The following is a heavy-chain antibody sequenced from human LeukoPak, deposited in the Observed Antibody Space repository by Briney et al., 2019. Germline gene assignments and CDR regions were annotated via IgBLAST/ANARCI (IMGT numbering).Heavy chain of an antibody. CDR2: IYYSGTT. J-gene: IGHJ6*03. Sequence: TSETLSLTCTVSGGSISSGGYYWSWIRQHPGKGLEWIGFIYYSGTTYYNPSLKSRVTISVDTSKNQFSLKLSSVTAADTAVYFCASVPLVATYYYFYYMHVWGKGTTVTVSS. D-gene: IGHD5-12*01. CDR3: ASVPLVATYYYFYYMHV. V-gene: IGHV4-31*03. CDR1: GGSISSGGYY.